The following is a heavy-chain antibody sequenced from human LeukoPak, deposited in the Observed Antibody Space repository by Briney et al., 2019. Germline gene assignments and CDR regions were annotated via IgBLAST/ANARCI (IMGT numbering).Heavy chain of an antibody. Sequence: SQTLSLTCAISGDSVSSNSAARNWLRQSPSRGLEWLGRTYYRSNWYNDYAVSVKSRITINPDTSKNQFSLQLNSVTPEDTAVYYCARDRGIAASGGFDYWGQGTLVTVSS. CDR2: TYYRSNWYN. V-gene: IGHV6-1*01. J-gene: IGHJ4*02. CDR1: GDSVSSNSAA. CDR3: ARDRGIAASGGFDY. D-gene: IGHD6-13*01.